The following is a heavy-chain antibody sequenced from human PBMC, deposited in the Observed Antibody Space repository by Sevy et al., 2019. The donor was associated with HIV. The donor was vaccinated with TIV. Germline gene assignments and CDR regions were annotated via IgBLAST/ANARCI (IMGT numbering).Heavy chain of an antibody. V-gene: IGHV3-30*03. CDR2: VSYDGNNR. CDR1: GFTFSSSG. CDR3: ARSPRWELPAHFDY. J-gene: IGHJ4*02. Sequence: GGSLRLSCAASGFTFSSSGMHWVRQAPGKGLEWVALVSYDGNNRYYPDSVKGRFTISRDNSKNTLYLQMNSLRPEDTAVFYCARSPRWELPAHFDYWGQGTLVTVSS. D-gene: IGHD1-26*01.